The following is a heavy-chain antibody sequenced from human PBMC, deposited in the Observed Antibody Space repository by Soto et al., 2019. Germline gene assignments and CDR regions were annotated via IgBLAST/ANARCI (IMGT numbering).Heavy chain of an antibody. CDR1: GGSISSSNW. J-gene: IGHJ4*02. D-gene: IGHD5-12*01. Sequence: PSETLSLTCAVSGGSISSSNWWSWVRQPPGKGLEWIGEIYHSGSTNYNPSLKSRVTISVDKSKNQFSLKLSSVTAADTAVYYCARVRVDIAATSGYSYIDYWGQGTLVTVSS. CDR2: IYHSGST. V-gene: IGHV4-4*02. CDR3: ARVRVDIAATSGYSYIDY.